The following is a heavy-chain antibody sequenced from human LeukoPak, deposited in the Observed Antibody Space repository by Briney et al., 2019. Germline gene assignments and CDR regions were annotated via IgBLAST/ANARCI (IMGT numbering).Heavy chain of an antibody. J-gene: IGHJ4*02. CDR3: ARDANFGELLYHTEDLFDF. D-gene: IGHD3-10*01. CDR1: GYTFTDYY. Sequence: ASVRVSCRPSGYTFTDYYIHWVRQAPGQGLEWMGWINPNSGATNYAQNFQGRVTMTRDPSISTAYMELSRLRYDDTAVYYCARDANFGELLYHTEDLFDFWGQGTPVTVSS. V-gene: IGHV1-2*02. CDR2: INPNSGAT.